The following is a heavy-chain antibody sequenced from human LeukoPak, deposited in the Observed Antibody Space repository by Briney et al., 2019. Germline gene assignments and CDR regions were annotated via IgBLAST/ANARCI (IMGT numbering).Heavy chain of an antibody. V-gene: IGHV3-21*01. J-gene: IGHJ1*01. D-gene: IGHD6-13*01. CDR2: ISSSSTYI. CDR3: AKVQDGSSWYEYFQH. Sequence: GGSLRLSCAASGFTFSTYSMNWVRQAPGKGLEWVSSISSSSTYIYYADSVKGRFTISRDNAKNSLFLQMNSLRAEDTAVYYCAKVQDGSSWYEYFQHWGQGTLVTVSS. CDR1: GFTFSTYS.